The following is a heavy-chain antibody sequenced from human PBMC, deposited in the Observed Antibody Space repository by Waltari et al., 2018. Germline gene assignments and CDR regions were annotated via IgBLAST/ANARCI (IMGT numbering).Heavy chain of an antibody. Sequence: QLQLQESGPRLAKPSATLSLTCNVPGGSITSNRHYWGWIRQPPGHGLEWIGTISDTGATYSSPSLKSRVTISRDTSKNQLALTLGSVTAADTALYYCATYIGASLGTAAFDVWGQGTMVTVSS. J-gene: IGHJ3*01. CDR1: GGSITSNRHY. CDR2: ISDTGAT. D-gene: IGHD5-12*01. CDR3: ATYIGASLGTAAFDV. V-gene: IGHV4-39*01.